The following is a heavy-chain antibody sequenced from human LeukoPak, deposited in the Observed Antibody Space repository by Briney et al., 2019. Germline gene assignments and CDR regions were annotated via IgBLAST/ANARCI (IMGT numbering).Heavy chain of an antibody. Sequence: ASVKVSCKASGYTFTGYYMHWVRQAPGQGLEWMGWINPNSGGTNYAQKFQGRVTMTRDTSISTAYMEQSRLRSDDTAVYYCARALSIPQDFWSGYYPYYYYGMDVWGQGTTVTVSS. D-gene: IGHD3-3*01. CDR1: GYTFTGYY. CDR2: INPNSGGT. CDR3: ARALSIPQDFWSGYYPYYYYGMDV. V-gene: IGHV1-2*02. J-gene: IGHJ6*02.